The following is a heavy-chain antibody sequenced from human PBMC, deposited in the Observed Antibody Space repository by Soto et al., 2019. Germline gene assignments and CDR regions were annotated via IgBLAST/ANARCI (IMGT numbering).Heavy chain of an antibody. CDR2: ITDTGGDA. D-gene: IGHD3-10*01. V-gene: IGHV3-23*01. CDR3: ARGSTDSYPGSRIFDF. J-gene: IGHJ4*02. Sequence: GGSLRLSCVASGLTFGSRAMTWVRQAPGEGLEWVSTITDTGGDAKYADSVRGRFVISRDNSKKTLYLQMTSLTAEDSAMYYCARGSTDSYPGSRIFDFWGRGTLVTVPQ. CDR1: GLTFGSRA.